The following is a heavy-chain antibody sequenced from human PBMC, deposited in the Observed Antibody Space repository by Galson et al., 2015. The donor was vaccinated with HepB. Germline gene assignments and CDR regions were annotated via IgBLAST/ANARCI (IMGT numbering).Heavy chain of an antibody. CDR1: GFSFTTYN. V-gene: IGHV3-30*04. CDR3: AGDFNWNYDY. D-gene: IGHD1-1*01. Sequence: LRLSCAASGFSFTTYNMHWVRQGPVKGLEWLAIISGDGKTTFYADSVRGRFTISRDNSKNTLFLQMHSLRPEDTAVYYCAGDFNWNYDYWGQGTLVTVSS. CDR2: ISGDGKTT. J-gene: IGHJ4*02.